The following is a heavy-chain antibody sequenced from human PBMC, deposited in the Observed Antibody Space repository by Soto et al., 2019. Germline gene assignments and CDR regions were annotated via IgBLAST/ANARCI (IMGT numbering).Heavy chain of an antibody. CDR3: ARLGALTNYDFWSGPYNWFDP. Sequence: SETLSLTCTVSGGSISSSSYYWGWIRQPPGKGLEWIGSIYYSGSTYYNPSLKSRVTISVDTSKNQFSLKLSSVTAADTAVYYCARLGALTNYDFWSGPYNWFDPWGQGTLVTVAS. J-gene: IGHJ5*02. V-gene: IGHV4-39*01. D-gene: IGHD3-3*01. CDR1: GGSISSSSYY. CDR2: IYYSGST.